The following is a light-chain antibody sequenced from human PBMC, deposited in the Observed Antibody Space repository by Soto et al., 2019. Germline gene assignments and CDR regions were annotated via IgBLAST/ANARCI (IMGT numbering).Light chain of an antibody. CDR1: QSVSSN. J-gene: IGKJ2*01. Sequence: EIVMTQSPATLSVSPGERATLSCRASQSVSSNLAWYQQKPGQAPRLLIYGASTRATGVPARFSGSGSGIEFTLTISSLQSEDFAVYYCQQYGSSYTFGQGTKLEIK. CDR2: GAS. V-gene: IGKV3-15*01. CDR3: QQYGSSYT.